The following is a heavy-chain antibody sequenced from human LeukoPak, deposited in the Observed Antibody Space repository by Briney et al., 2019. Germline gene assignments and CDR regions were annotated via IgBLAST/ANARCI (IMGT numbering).Heavy chain of an antibody. CDR2: IYYSGST. J-gene: IGHJ4*02. D-gene: IGHD3-22*01. Sequence: SKTLSLTCTVSGGSISSGGYYWSWIRQHPGKGLEWIGYIYYSGSTYYNPSLKSRVTISVDTSKNQFSLKLSSVTAADTAVYYCARGKRGYYDSSGYYVDYWGQGTLVTVSS. CDR1: GGSISSGGYY. CDR3: ARGKRGYYDSSGYYVDY. V-gene: IGHV4-31*03.